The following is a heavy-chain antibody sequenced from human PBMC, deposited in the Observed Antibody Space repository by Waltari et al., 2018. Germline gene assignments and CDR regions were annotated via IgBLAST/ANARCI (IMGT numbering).Heavy chain of an antibody. CDR2: ISGSGGST. Sequence: EVLLLESGGGLVQPGGRLRLSCAASGFTFSSYAMSWVRQAPGKGLEWVSPISGSGGSTYYADSVKGRFTISRDNSKNTLYLQMNSLRAEDTALYYCVRGYAFDIGGQGTMVTVSS. D-gene: IGHD3-10*01. J-gene: IGHJ3*02. CDR1: GFTFSSYA. V-gene: IGHV3-23*01. CDR3: VRGYAFDI.